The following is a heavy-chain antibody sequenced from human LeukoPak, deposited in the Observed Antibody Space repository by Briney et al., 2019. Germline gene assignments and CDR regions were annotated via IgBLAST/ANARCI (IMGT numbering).Heavy chain of an antibody. CDR3: TRGVGVTIFGVGGQAFDI. CDR1: GYTFTSNY. J-gene: IGHJ3*02. CDR2: INPSGGTT. D-gene: IGHD3-3*01. V-gene: IGHV1-46*03. Sequence: ASVKVSCKASGYTFTSNYMYWVRQAPGQGLEWMGIINPSGGTTRYAQTFQGRVTMTRDTSTSTLYMVLSSLRSEDTAVYYCTRGVGVTIFGVGGQAFDIWGQGTMVTVSS.